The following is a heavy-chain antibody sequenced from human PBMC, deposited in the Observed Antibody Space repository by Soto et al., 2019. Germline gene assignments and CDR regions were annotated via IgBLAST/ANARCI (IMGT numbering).Heavy chain of an antibody. D-gene: IGHD1-1*01. CDR3: ARDSGTLGVWAYFFDY. CDR1: GYTFTDYG. Sequence: QVQLVQSGAEVKKPGASVKVSCKASGYTFTDYGISWVRQAPGQGLEWMGWISGYNGNTDYAQSLQGRVTMATDTSTSTEYMELRSMRSDDTAVFLCARDSGTLGVWAYFFDYWGQGTLVTVSS. CDR2: ISGYNGNT. J-gene: IGHJ4*02. V-gene: IGHV1-18*01.